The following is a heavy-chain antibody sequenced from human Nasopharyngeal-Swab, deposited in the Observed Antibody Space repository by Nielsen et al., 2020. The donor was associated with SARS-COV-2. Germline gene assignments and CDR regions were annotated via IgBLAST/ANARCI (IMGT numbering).Heavy chain of an antibody. V-gene: IGHV4-39*01. CDR1: GGSISSGSYY. D-gene: IGHD3-3*01. J-gene: IGHJ3*02. CDR2: IYYSGST. Sequence: ESLKISCTVSGGSISSGSYYWGWIRQPPGKGLEWIGSIYYSGSTYYNPSLKSRVTISVDTSKNQFSLKLSSVTAADTAVYYCARHQEFTIFGVVIRGAFDIWGQGTMVTVSS. CDR3: ARHQEFTIFGVVIRGAFDI.